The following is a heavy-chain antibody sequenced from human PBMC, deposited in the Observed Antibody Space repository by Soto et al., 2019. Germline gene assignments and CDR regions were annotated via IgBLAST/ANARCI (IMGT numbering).Heavy chain of an antibody. CDR1: GGTFSSYA. CDR3: AREYFMGRCRKLFFRPAMDV. CDR2: IIPIFGTA. D-gene: IGHD3-16*01. J-gene: IGHJ6*02. Sequence: SVKVSCKASGGTFSSYAISWARQAPGQGLEWMGGIIPIFGTANYAQKFQGRVTITADESTSTAYMELSSLRSEDTAVYYCAREYFMGRCRKLFFRPAMDVCGQGTTVTVSS. V-gene: IGHV1-69*13.